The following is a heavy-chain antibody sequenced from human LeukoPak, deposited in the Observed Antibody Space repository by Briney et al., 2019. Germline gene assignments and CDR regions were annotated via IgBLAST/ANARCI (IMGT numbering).Heavy chain of an antibody. J-gene: IGHJ6*03. D-gene: IGHD6-6*01. Sequence: QAGGSLRLSCAASGFTFSSYWMHWVRQAPGKGLVWVSRINTDGSSTSYADSVKGRFTISRDNAKNTLYLQMNSLRAEDTAVYYCARHSSSSRYTYMDVWGKGTTVTVSS. CDR2: INTDGSST. CDR1: GFTFSSYW. V-gene: IGHV3-74*01. CDR3: ARHSSSSRYTYMDV.